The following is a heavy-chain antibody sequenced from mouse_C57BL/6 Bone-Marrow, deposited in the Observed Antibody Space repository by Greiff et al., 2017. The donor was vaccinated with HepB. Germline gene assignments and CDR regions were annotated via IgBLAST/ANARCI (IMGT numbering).Heavy chain of an antibody. CDR1: GYTFTSYW. J-gene: IGHJ2*01. V-gene: IGHV1-50*01. CDR2: IDPSDSYT. Sequence: QVQLQQPGAELVKPGASVKLSCKASGYTFTSYWMQWVKQRPGQGLEWIGEIDPSDSYTNYNQKFKGKATLTVDTSSSTAYMQLSSLTSEDSAVYYCARKGGSSQYYFDYWGQGTTLTVSS. D-gene: IGHD1-1*01. CDR3: ARKGGSSQYYFDY.